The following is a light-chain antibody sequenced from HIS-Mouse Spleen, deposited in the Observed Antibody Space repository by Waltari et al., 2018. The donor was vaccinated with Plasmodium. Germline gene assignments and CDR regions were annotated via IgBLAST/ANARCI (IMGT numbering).Light chain of an antibody. CDR1: SIYVCCSNY. V-gene: IGLV2-11*01. J-gene: IGLJ1*01. CDR3: CSYAGSYTYV. CDR2: DVS. Sequence: QSALTQPRSVSGSPGQSVTISCTGPSIYVCCSNYVSWYQQHPGNSPKRMIYDVSKRPSGVPDRFSGSKSGNTASLTISGLQAEDEADYYCCSYAGSYTYVFGTGTKVTVL.